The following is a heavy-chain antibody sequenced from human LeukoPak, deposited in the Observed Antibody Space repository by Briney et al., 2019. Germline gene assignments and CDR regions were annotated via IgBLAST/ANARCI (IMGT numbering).Heavy chain of an antibody. CDR2: ISGSADNT. CDR1: GFTLSSYA. CDR3: AKQGFGC. J-gene: IGHJ4*02. Sequence: GGSLRLSCTASGFTLSSYAMSWVRQAPGEGLEWVSTISGSADNTNYAEAAKGRFTISRDNSKNTMYLQMNSLRAEDTAVYYCAKQGFGCWGQGTLVTVSS. V-gene: IGHV3-23*01.